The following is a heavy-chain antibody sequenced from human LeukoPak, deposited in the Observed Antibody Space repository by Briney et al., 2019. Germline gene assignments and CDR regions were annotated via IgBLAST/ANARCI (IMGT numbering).Heavy chain of an antibody. D-gene: IGHD3-10*01. CDR2: IKGDGSEI. CDR3: ARDQRWFGELDF. J-gene: IGHJ4*02. Sequence: GGSLRLSCAASGFTFSSYWMGWVRRAPGKGLEWVANIKGDGSEIYYVDSVKGRFTISRDNARDSLYLQMNSLRAEDTAVYYCARDQRWFGELDFWGQGTLVTVSS. CDR1: GFTFSSYW. V-gene: IGHV3-7*01.